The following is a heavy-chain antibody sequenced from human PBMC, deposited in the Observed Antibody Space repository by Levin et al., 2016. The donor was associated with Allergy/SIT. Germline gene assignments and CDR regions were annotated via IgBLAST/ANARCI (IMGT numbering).Heavy chain of an antibody. V-gene: IGHV3-74*01. J-gene: IGHJ4*02. D-gene: IGHD4-23*01. CDR2: ISSDGTNT. Sequence: GESLKISCAASGFTFSSYWMHWVRQAPGRGLVWVSHISSDGTNTDYADSVKGRFTISRDNAKNTLYLQMNSLRAEDTAVYYCTRDPPGNGYDSWGQGTLVTVSS. CDR3: TRDPPGNGYDS. CDR1: GFTFSSYW.